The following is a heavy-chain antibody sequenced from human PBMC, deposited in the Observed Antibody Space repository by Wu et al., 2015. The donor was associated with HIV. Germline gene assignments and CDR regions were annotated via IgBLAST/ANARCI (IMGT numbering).Heavy chain of an antibody. CDR3: ARVDYGDYLPRY. D-gene: IGHD4-17*01. Sequence: QVQLVQSGAEVKKPGASVKVSCKASGYTFTSYYMHSGADRPLGQGLEWMGIINPSGGSTNYAQKFQGRVTMTRDTSTSTVYMELSSLRSEDTAVYYCARVDYGDYLPRYWGQGTLVTVSS. CDR2: INPSGGST. CDR1: GYTFTSYY. V-gene: IGHV1-46*01. J-gene: IGHJ4*02.